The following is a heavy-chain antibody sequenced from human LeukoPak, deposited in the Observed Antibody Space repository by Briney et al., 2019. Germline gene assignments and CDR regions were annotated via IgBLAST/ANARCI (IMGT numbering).Heavy chain of an antibody. CDR2: ISYDGSNK. CDR3: ARGGLTYYYDSSGYYANY. J-gene: IGHJ4*02. Sequence: PGGSLRLSCAASGFTFSSYAMHWVRQAPGKGLEWVAVISYDGSNKYYADSVKGRFTISRDNSKNTLYLQMNSLRAEDTAVYYCARGGLTYYYDSSGYYANYWGQGTLVTVSS. D-gene: IGHD3-22*01. V-gene: IGHV3-30*04. CDR1: GFTFSSYA.